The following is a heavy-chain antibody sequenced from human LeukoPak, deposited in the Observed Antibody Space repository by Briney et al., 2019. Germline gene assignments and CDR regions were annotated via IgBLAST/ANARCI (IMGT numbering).Heavy chain of an antibody. V-gene: IGHV3-7*01. D-gene: IGHD4-17*01. CDR2: IKEDGSET. CDR1: GFAFSSYY. CDR3: ARDKGWPTGSPIDY. Sequence: PGGSLRLSCATSGFAFSSYYMAWVRQAPGQGLEWVANIKEDGSETYYVDAVQGRFTISRDNDKKSLSLQMNSLRVEDTAVYYCARDKGWPTGSPIDYWGQGTLVIVSS. J-gene: IGHJ4*02.